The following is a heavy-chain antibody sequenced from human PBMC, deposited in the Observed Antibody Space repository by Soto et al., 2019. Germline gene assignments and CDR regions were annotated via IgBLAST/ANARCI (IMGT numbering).Heavy chain of an antibody. D-gene: IGHD3-10*01. Sequence: ASVKVSRKASGYTFTSYYMHWVRQAPGQGLEWMGIINPSGGSTSYAQKFQGRVTMTRDTSTSTVYMELSSLRSEDTAVYYCARNRVGGDAFDIWGQGTMVTVSS. CDR2: INPSGGST. CDR3: ARNRVGGDAFDI. CDR1: GYTFTSYY. J-gene: IGHJ3*02. V-gene: IGHV1-46*03.